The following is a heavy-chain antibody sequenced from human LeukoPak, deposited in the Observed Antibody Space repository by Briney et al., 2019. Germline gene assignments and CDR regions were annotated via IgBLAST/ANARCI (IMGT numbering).Heavy chain of an antibody. J-gene: IGHJ5*02. CDR1: RFTFSSYG. CDR3: AKDRGYSSPNGFDP. CDR2: IWYDGGNK. Sequence: GGSLRLSCAASRFTFSSYGMHWVRQAPGKGLEWVAVIWYDGGNKYYADSVKGRFTISRDNSKNTLYLQMNSLGAEDTAVYYCAKDRGYSSPNGFDPWGQGTLVTVSS. D-gene: IGHD6-13*01. V-gene: IGHV3-33*06.